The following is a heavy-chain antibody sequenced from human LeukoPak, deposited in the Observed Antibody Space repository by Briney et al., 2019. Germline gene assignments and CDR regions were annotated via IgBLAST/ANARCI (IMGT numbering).Heavy chain of an antibody. D-gene: IGHD1-26*01. CDR2: ISAYNGNT. CDR3: ARDQMGGSYYGYFQH. CDR1: GYTFTTYG. J-gene: IGHJ1*01. Sequence: ASVNLSCKASGYTFTTYGINWVRQAPGPGLEWMGWISAYNGNTKNAQKLQGRVTITTDTSTSTAYIELKSLRSDDTAVYYCARDQMGGSYYGYFQHWGQGTLVTVSS. V-gene: IGHV1-18*01.